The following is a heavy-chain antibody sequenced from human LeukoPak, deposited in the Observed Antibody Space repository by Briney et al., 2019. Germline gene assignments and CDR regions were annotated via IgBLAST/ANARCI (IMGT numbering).Heavy chain of an antibody. Sequence: SETLSLTCTVSGVSISTYYWSWIRQPPGKGLEWIGYIFYTGNTNSNPSLNSRVTISVDTSKNQFSMNLSSVTAADTAMYFCARHRGSGNWRPSAFDVWGQGTVVTVSS. V-gene: IGHV4-59*08. CDR2: IFYTGNT. J-gene: IGHJ3*01. D-gene: IGHD4-23*01. CDR1: GVSISTYY. CDR3: ARHRGSGNWRPSAFDV.